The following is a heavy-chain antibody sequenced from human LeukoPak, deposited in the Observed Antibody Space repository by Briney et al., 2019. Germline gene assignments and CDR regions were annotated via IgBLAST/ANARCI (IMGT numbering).Heavy chain of an antibody. CDR1: GFNLSSYS. CDR2: ISSSSSYI. V-gene: IGHV3-21*01. Sequence: GGSLRLSCADSGFNLSSYSMNWVRQAPGKGLEWVSSISSSSSYIYYADSVKGRFTISRDNAKNSLYLQMNSLRAEDTAVYYCARGTVSFFFFDYWGQETLVTVSS. J-gene: IGHJ4*02. D-gene: IGHD2/OR15-2a*01. CDR3: ARGTVSFFFFDY.